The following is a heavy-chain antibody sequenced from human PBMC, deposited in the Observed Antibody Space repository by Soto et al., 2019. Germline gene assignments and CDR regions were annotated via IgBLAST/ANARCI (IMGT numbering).Heavy chain of an antibody. J-gene: IGHJ5*02. CDR2: IYHSGST. V-gene: IGHV4-30-2*01. CDR1: GGSISSGGYS. D-gene: IGHD2-15*01. CDR3: ARSSIRRYCSGGSCVNWFDP. Sequence: SETLSLTCAVSGGSISSGGYSWSWIRQPPGKGLEWIGYIYHSGSTYYNPSLKSRVTISVDRPKNQFSLKLSSVTAADTAVYYFARSSIRRYCSGGSCVNWFDPWGQGTLVT.